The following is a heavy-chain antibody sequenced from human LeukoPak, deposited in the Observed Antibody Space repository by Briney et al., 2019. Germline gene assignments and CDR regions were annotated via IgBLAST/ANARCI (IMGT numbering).Heavy chain of an antibody. CDR2: MKRDGSEI. D-gene: IGHD1-26*01. Sequence: GGSLRLSCSASGFTFSTYWMSWVRQAPGKGLEWVANMKRDGSEIYYVDSVRGRFTISRDNAKNSLYLQMNSLRDEDTAVYYCASSGSYRFDYWGLGTLVTVSS. CDR1: GFTFSTYW. CDR3: ASSGSYRFDY. V-gene: IGHV3-7*01. J-gene: IGHJ4*02.